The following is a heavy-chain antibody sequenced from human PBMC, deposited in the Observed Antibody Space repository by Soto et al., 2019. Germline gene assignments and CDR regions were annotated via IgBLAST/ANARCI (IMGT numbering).Heavy chain of an antibody. CDR1: GFPFGDWG. Sequence: GGSLRLSCAALGFPFGDWGMKRVRQAPGKGLEWVSYISSTARDAVYYADSVGGRFTISRDNAKNSLYLQMSSLREEDTAVYYCARRGMTAFDYWGQGILVTVSS. J-gene: IGHJ4*01. CDR2: ISSTARDAV. V-gene: IGHV3-48*02. CDR3: ARRGMTAFDY. D-gene: IGHD3-16*01.